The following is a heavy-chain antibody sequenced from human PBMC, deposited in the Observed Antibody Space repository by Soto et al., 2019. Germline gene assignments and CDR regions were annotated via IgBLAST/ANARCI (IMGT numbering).Heavy chain of an antibody. D-gene: IGHD2-8*02. V-gene: IGHV1-2*02. J-gene: IGHJ4*02. CDR2: INPDSGAT. Sequence: HEHLVQSGAEVKRPGASLKVSCKASGYRFTGYYIHWVRQATGQGLEWMGWINPDSGATNYAQNFQGRVSLTSDTSISTASMDLSSLTSDDPAVYYCARGDYGTGGYPFPYFDYWGQGTLVIVSS. CDR1: GYRFTGYY. CDR3: ARGDYGTGGYPFPYFDY.